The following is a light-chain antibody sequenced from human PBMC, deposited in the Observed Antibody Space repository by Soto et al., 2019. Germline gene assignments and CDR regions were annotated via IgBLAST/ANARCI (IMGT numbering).Light chain of an antibody. V-gene: IGKV1-5*03. Sequence: DIQMTQSPSTLSASVGDRVTITCRASQTISNYLTWYQQRPGKAPKLLIYRSSILQNGVPSRFSGSGSGTEFALTISGLQPDDFATYYCQQYYIYATFGRGTRVEI. J-gene: IGKJ4*02. CDR2: RSS. CDR1: QTISNY. CDR3: QQYYIYAT.